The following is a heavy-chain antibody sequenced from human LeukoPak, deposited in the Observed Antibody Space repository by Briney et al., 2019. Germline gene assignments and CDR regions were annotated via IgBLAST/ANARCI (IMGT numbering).Heavy chain of an antibody. CDR1: GFTFGSYE. J-gene: IGHJ4*02. D-gene: IGHD3-10*01. Sequence: PGGSLRLSCAASGFTFGSYEMNWVRQAPGKGLEWVSYISISGSITYCADSVKGRFTISRDNAKNSLYLQMNSLRAKDTAVYYCARKSSGSYAYWGQGTLVTVSS. V-gene: IGHV3-48*03. CDR3: ARKSSGSYAY. CDR2: ISISGSIT.